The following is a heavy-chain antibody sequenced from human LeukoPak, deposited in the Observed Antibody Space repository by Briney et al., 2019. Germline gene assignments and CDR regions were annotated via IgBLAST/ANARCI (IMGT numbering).Heavy chain of an antibody. CDR2: IYSGDSDT. J-gene: IGHJ3*02. Sequence: GESLKICCKGSGCSFTSYWIGWVRQMAAKGLEWMGIIYSGDSDTRYSPSLQGQVTISADKSISTAYLQWSSLKASDTAMYYCARGQDRGNAFDIWGQGTMVTVSS. CDR3: ARGQDRGNAFDI. D-gene: IGHD2-15*01. V-gene: IGHV5-51*01. CDR1: GCSFTSYW.